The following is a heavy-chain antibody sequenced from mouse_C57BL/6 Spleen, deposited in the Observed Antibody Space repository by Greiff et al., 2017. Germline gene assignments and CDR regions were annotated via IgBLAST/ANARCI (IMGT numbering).Heavy chain of an antibody. CDR2: ISDGGSYT. J-gene: IGHJ3*01. CDR1: GFTFSSYA. CDR3: ARDDGYWRFAY. D-gene: IGHD2-3*01. Sequence: EVKLMESGGGLVKPGGSLKLSCAASGFTFSSYAMSWVRQTPEKRLEWVATISDGGSYTYYPDNVKGRFTISRDNAKNNLYLQMSHLKSEDTAMYYCARDDGYWRFAYWGQGTLVTVSA. V-gene: IGHV5-4*01.